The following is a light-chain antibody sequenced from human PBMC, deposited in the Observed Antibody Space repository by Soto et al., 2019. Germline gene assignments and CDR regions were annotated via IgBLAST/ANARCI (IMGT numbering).Light chain of an antibody. CDR1: QVISSY. J-gene: IGKJ1*01. V-gene: IGKV1-9*01. Sequence: DIQLTQSPSFLSASVRDRDTINCRAIQVISSYFAWYQQNPGKAPKLLIYAAFTFQSVVSSRFSGSGSGTEFTFTIISLQPEDFATYYCQQLNSYPRTFGQGTKVDIK. CDR2: AAF. CDR3: QQLNSYPRT.